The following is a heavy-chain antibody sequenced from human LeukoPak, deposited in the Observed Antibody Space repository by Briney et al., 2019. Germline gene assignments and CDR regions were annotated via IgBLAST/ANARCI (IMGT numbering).Heavy chain of an antibody. Sequence: ASVTVSCKASGGTFSSYAISWVRQAPGQGLEWMGWISAYNGNTNYAQKLQGRVTMTTDTSTSTAYMELRSLRSDDTAVYYCARVGGSYTVFDYWGQGTLVTVSS. CDR2: ISAYNGNT. V-gene: IGHV1-18*01. J-gene: IGHJ4*02. CDR3: ARVGGSYTVFDY. D-gene: IGHD1-26*01. CDR1: GGTFSSYA.